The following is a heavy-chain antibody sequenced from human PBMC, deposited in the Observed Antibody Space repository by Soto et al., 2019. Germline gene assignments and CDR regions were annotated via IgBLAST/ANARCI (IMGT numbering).Heavy chain of an antibody. CDR3: ARDPSPVVVNAIYYYYGMDV. V-gene: IGHV3-30-3*01. Sequence: GGSLRLSCAASGFTFSSYAMHWVRQAPGKGLEWVAVISYDGSNKYYADSVKGRFTISRDNSKNTLYLQMNSLRAEDTAVYYCARDPSPVVVNAIYYYYGMDVWGQGTTVTVYS. CDR1: GFTFSSYA. CDR2: ISYDGSNK. D-gene: IGHD2-21*01. J-gene: IGHJ6*02.